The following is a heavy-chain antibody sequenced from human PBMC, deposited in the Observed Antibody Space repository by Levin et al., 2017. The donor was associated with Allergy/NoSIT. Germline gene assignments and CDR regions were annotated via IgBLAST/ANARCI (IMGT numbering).Heavy chain of an antibody. CDR3: ASGRRGRGSGWYRSFDY. CDR2: INHSGST. J-gene: IGHJ4*02. Sequence: PSETLSLTCAVYGGSFSGYYWSWIRQPPGKGLEWIGEINHSGSTNYNPSLKSRVTISVDTSKNQFSLKLSSVTAADTAVYYCASGRRGRGSGWYRSFDYWGQGTLVTVSS. V-gene: IGHV4-34*01. CDR1: GGSFSGYY. D-gene: IGHD6-19*01.